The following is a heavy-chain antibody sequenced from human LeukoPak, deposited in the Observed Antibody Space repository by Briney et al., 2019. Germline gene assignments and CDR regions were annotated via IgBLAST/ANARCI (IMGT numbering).Heavy chain of an antibody. Sequence: SETLSLTCTVSGGSISSYYWSWIRQPPGKGLEWIGYIYYSGSTNYNPSLKSRVTISVDTSKNQFSLKLSSVTAADTAVYYCARGEASSGYYNYYFDYWGQGTLVTVSS. CDR1: GGSISSYY. V-gene: IGHV4-59*08. CDR2: IYYSGST. CDR3: ARGEASSGYYNYYFDY. J-gene: IGHJ4*02. D-gene: IGHD3-22*01.